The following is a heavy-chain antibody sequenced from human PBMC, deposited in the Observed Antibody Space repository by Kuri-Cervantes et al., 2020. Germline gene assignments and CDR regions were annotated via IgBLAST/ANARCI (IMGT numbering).Heavy chain of an antibody. CDR2: IYTSGST. CDR1: GGSISSGSYY. D-gene: IGHD5-18*01. CDR3: ARDKGHSYGSRRAYWYFDL. J-gene: IGHJ2*01. V-gene: IGHV4-61*02. Sequence: SETLSLTCTVSGGSISSGSYYWSWIRQPAGKGLEWIGRIYTSGSTNYNPSLKSRVTISVDRSKNQFSLKLSSVTAADTAVYYCARDKGHSYGSRRAYWYFDLWGRGTLVTVSS.